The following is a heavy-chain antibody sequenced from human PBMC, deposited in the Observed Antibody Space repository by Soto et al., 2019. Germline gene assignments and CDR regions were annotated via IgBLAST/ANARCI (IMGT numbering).Heavy chain of an antibody. V-gene: IGHV4-31*03. Sequence: SETLSLTCTVSGGSISSGGYYWSWIRQHPGKGLEWIGYIYYSGSTYYNPSLKSRVTISVDTSKNQFSLKLSSVTAADTAVYYCARVKTVTTPIIDYWGQGTLVTVS. CDR2: IYYSGST. CDR1: GGSISSGGYY. D-gene: IGHD4-17*01. J-gene: IGHJ4*02. CDR3: ARVKTVTTPIIDY.